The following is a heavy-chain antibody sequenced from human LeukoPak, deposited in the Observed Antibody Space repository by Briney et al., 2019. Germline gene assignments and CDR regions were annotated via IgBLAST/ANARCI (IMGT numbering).Heavy chain of an antibody. CDR3: ARQTVIQRVTLGVLFAVDNWFDP. Sequence: PSETLSLTCTVSGGSISSSSYYWGWIRQPPGKGLEWIGSIYYSGSTYYNPSLKSRVTISVDTSKNQFSLKLSSVTAADTAVYYCARQTVIQRVTLGVLFAVDNWFDPWGQGTLVTVSS. CDR2: IYYSGST. CDR1: GGSISSSSYY. D-gene: IGHD3-3*01. J-gene: IGHJ5*02. V-gene: IGHV4-39*01.